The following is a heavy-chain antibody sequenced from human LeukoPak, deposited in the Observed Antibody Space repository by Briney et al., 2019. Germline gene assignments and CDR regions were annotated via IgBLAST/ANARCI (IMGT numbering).Heavy chain of an antibody. CDR2: IIPILGIA. CDR1: GGTFSSYA. D-gene: IGHD5-18*01. CDR3: ARVSEFSYPGLY. V-gene: IGHV1-69*04. Sequence: GASVKVSCKASGGTFSSYAISWVRQAPGQGLEWMGRIIPILGIANYAQKFQGRVTITADKSTSTAYMELSSLRSEDTAVYYCARVSEFSYPGLYWGQGTLVTVSS. J-gene: IGHJ4*02.